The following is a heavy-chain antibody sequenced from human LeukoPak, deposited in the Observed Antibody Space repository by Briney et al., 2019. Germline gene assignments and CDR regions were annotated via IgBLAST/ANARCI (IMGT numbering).Heavy chain of an antibody. Sequence: GASVKVSCKASGYTFTGYYMHWVRQAPGQGLEWMGGIIPIFGTANYAQKFQGRVTITTDESTSTAYMELSSLRSEDTAVYYCARGSYGYCSSTSCYDAFDIWGQGTMVTVSS. J-gene: IGHJ3*02. CDR2: IIPIFGTA. CDR3: ARGSYGYCSSTSCYDAFDI. V-gene: IGHV1-69*05. CDR1: GYTFTGYY. D-gene: IGHD2-2*01.